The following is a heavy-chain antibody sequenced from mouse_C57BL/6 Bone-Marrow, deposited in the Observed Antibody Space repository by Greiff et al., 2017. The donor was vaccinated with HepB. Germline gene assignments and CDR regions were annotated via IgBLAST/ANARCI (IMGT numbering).Heavy chain of an antibody. CDR1: GFSFTSYG. CDR2: MWRGGST. V-gene: IGHV2-5*01. CDR3: AKIRRVLPYAMDY. D-gene: IGHD1-1*01. Sequence: QVQLQQSGPGLVQPSQSLSITCTVSGFSFTSYGVHWVRQSPGKGLEWLGVMWRGGSTDYNAAFMSRLSITKDNSTSQVFYKLNSLKADDTAVYYCAKIRRVLPYAMDYWGQGTSVTVSS. J-gene: IGHJ4*01.